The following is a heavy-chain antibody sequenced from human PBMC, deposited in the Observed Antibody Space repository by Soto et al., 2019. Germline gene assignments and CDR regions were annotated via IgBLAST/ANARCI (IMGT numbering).Heavy chain of an antibody. CDR3: ARASPEGGDYFDY. CDR2: SYYSGST. J-gene: IGHJ4*02. Sequence: QVQLQESGPGLVKPSQTLSLTCTVSGGSISSGDYYWSWIRQPPGKGLEWIGNSYYSGSTYYNPSLKRRGTMSVDSSKNQYSLKLSSVTAAHTAVYFCARASPEGGDYFDYLGQGTLVTFSS. CDR1: GGSISSGDYY. V-gene: IGHV4-30-4*01.